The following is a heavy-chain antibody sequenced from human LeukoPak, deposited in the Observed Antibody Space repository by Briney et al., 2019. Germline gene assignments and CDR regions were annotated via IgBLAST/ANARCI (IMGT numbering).Heavy chain of an antibody. CDR3: ARISWIVVVPAAMAFDY. CDR2: ISAYNGNT. J-gene: IGHJ4*02. Sequence: ASVKVSCKASGYTFTSYGISWVRQAPGQGLEWMGWISAYNGNTNYAQKFQGRVTMTTDTSTSTAYMELRSLRSDDTAVYYCARISWIVVVPAAMAFDYWSQGTLVTVSS. D-gene: IGHD2-2*01. CDR1: GYTFTSYG. V-gene: IGHV1-18*01.